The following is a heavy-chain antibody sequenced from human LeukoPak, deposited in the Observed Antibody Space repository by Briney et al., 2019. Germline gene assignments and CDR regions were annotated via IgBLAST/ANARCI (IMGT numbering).Heavy chain of an antibody. D-gene: IGHD2-2*01. V-gene: IGHV3-74*01. Sequence: GGSLRLSCAASGFTFSSYWMHWVRQAPGKGLVWVSRINSDGSSTSYADSVKGRFTISRDNSKNTLYLQMNSLRAEDTAVYYCAKDPGPAARSYYFDYWGQGTLVTVSS. CDR1: GFTFSSYW. CDR2: INSDGSST. J-gene: IGHJ4*02. CDR3: AKDPGPAARSYYFDY.